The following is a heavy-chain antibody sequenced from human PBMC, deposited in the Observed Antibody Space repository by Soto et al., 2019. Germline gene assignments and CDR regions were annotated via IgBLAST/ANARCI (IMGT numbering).Heavy chain of an antibody. J-gene: IGHJ6*03. CDR3: ARDSSDRYCSGGSCYSGRLYYMDV. CDR1: GFTFSSYS. CDR2: ISSSSSYI. D-gene: IGHD2-15*01. V-gene: IGHV3-21*01. Sequence: GGSLRLSCAASGFTFSSYSMNWVRQAPGKGLEWVSSISSSSSYIYYADSVKGRFTISRDNAKNSLYLQMNSLRAEDTAVYYCARDSSDRYCSGGSCYSGRLYYMDVWGKGTTVTVSS.